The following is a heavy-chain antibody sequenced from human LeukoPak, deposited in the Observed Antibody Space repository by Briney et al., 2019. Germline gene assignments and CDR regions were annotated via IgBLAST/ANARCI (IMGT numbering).Heavy chain of an antibody. CDR2: ISSSSSYI. V-gene: IGHV3-21*01. D-gene: IGHD1-26*01. Sequence: GGPLRLSCAASGFTFSSYSMNWVRQAPGKGLEWVSSISSSSSYIYYADSVKGRFTISRDNAKNSLYLQMNSLRAEDTAVYYCAREGAPGIVGAYGFDYWGQGTLVTVSS. J-gene: IGHJ4*02. CDR1: GFTFSSYS. CDR3: AREGAPGIVGAYGFDY.